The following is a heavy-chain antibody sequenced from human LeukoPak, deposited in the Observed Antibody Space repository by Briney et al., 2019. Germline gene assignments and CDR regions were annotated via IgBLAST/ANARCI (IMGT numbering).Heavy chain of an antibody. J-gene: IGHJ6*02. CDR3: ARSYYDSSGYYHYYYGMDV. CDR1: GGSISSSSYY. V-gene: IGHV4-39*01. CDR2: IYYSGST. D-gene: IGHD3-22*01. Sequence: SETLSLTCTVSGGSISSSSYYWGWIRQPPGKWLEWIGSIYYSGSTYYNPSLKSRVTISVDTSKNQFSLKLSSVTAADTAVYYCARSYYDSSGYYHYYYGMDVWGQGTTVTVSS.